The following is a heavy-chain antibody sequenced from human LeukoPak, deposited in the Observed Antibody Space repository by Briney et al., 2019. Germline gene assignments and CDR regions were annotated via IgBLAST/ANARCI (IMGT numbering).Heavy chain of an antibody. CDR1: GFTFSSYW. D-gene: IGHD3-22*01. V-gene: IGHV3-15*01. CDR3: TTGDYYDLSRLHFI. Sequence: GGSLRLSCAASGFTFSSYWMSWVRQAPGKGLEWIARVKRRVDGGTTDYAAPVKGRFTISRDDSKNTLYLQMNSLKNEDTAVYFCTTGDYYDLSRLHFIWGQGTMVTVSS. CDR2: VKRRVDGGTT. J-gene: IGHJ3*02.